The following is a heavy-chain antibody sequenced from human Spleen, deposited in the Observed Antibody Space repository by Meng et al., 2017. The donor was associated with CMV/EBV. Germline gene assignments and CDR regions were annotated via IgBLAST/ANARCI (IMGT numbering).Heavy chain of an antibody. CDR1: GYILDTEG. CDR3: ARAGVAVTTNFDF. J-gene: IGHJ4*02. V-gene: IGHV1-18*01. D-gene: IGHD4-17*01. CDR2: VGAANGAT. Sequence: KAYGYILDTEGSSWVRQAHGRVREWVVWVGAANGATTNGQKSQGRATVTADTFTNSAYMELRSLRSDDSAMYYCARAGVAVTTNFDFWGQGTLVTVSS.